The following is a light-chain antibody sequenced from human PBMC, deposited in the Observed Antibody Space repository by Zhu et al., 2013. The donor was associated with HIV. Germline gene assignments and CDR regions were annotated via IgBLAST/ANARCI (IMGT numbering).Light chain of an antibody. Sequence: QVTQTPSSLSPSVGDRVTVTCRASQEIGNYLAWYQQKPGQTPRVLIHGASILQDGIPSRFRGSRSGTHFTLTIDDFQAGDVGTYYCQTYNSAPYTFGRG. CDR3: QTYNSAPYT. CDR2: GAS. V-gene: IGKV1-27*01. CDR1: QEIGNY. J-gene: IGKJ2*01.